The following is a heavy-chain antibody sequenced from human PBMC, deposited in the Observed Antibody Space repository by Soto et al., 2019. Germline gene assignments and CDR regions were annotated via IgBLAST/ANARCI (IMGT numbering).Heavy chain of an antibody. V-gene: IGHV1-18*01. Sequence: QVQLVQSGAEVKKPGASVKVSCKASGYTFTNYGITWVRQAPGQGLEWMGWISAYNGNTNYAQKLQGRVTMTTGTSTTTACMEQRSLRSDDTAVYYCASSYYGSGTPYSYGMDVWGQGTTVTVSS. CDR3: ASSYYGSGTPYSYGMDV. CDR2: ISAYNGNT. D-gene: IGHD3-10*01. CDR1: GYTFTNYG. J-gene: IGHJ6*02.